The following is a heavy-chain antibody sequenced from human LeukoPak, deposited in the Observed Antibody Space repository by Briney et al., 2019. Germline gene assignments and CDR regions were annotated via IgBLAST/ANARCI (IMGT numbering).Heavy chain of an antibody. J-gene: IGHJ5*02. V-gene: IGHV4-31*03. D-gene: IGHD6-6*01. CDR2: ISYSGST. Sequence: SETLSLTCTVSGASISGYNYYWNWIRQHPGKGLEWIGYISYSGSTFYNPSLKSRVTISLDTSKNQFSLKLSSVTAADTAVYYCARHRDIAALDGWFDPWGQGTPVTVSS. CDR3: ARHRDIAALDGWFDP. CDR1: GASISGYNYY.